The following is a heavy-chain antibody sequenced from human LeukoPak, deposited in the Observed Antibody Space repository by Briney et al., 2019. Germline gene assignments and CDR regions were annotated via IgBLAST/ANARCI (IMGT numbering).Heavy chain of an antibody. CDR1: GDSISYFY. J-gene: IGHJ6*04. CDR3: ARGPPYAPGVLDV. V-gene: IGHV4-4*07. CDR2: IYTSGST. Sequence: SETLSLTCSVSGDSISYFYWSWIRQAAGKGLEWIGRIYTSGSTNYNPSLKSRVTISVDTSKNLFSLKLSSVTAADTAVYYCARGPPYAPGVLDVWGKGTTVTISS. D-gene: IGHD7-27*01.